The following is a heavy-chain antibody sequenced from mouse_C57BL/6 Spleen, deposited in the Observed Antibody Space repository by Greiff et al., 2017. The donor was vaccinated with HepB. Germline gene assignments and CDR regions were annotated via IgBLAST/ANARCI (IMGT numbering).Heavy chain of an antibody. V-gene: IGHV1-82*01. Sequence: QVQLQQSGPELVKPGASVKISCKASGYAFSSSWMNWVKQRPGKGLEWIGRIYPGDGDTNYNGKFKGKATLTADKSSSTAYMQLSSLTSEDSAVYFCARYGYGSSYENAMDYWGQGTSVTVSS. CDR2: IYPGDGDT. CDR3: ARYGYGSSYENAMDY. D-gene: IGHD1-1*01. J-gene: IGHJ4*01. CDR1: GYAFSSSW.